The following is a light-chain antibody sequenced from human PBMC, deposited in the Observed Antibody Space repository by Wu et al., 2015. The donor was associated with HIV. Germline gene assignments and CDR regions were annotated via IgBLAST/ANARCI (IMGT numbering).Light chain of an antibody. CDR2: GAS. V-gene: IGKV3-15*01. Sequence: EIVMTQSPATLSLSPGERATLSCRASQSVSSNLAWYQQKPGQVPRLLIHGASTRTTGIPARFSGSGSGTEFTLTISDMQSEDFAVYYCQQYKNWPPFTFGQGTRL. J-gene: IGKJ5*01. CDR3: QQYKNWPPFT. CDR1: QSVSSN.